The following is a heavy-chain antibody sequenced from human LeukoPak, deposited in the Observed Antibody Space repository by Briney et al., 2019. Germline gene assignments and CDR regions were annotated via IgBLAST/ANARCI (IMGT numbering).Heavy chain of an antibody. CDR1: GGTFSRYA. Sequence: GSSVKVSCKASGGTFSRYAISWVRQAPGQRLEWMGGIIPIFGTPKYAQKFQGRVTITADESSSTAYMELSSLRSEDTAVYYCARDASIYDSNGYYYLWWGQGTLVTVSS. CDR3: ARDASIYDSNGYYYLW. D-gene: IGHD3-22*01. V-gene: IGHV1-69*01. CDR2: IIPIFGTP. J-gene: IGHJ4*02.